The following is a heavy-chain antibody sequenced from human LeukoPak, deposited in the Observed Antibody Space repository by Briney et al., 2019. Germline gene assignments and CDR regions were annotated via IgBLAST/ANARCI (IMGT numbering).Heavy chain of an antibody. CDR3: ARHSVVDMTYFHRYPRHFDP. CDR2: ISYSGST. CDR1: GGSISSSNYY. J-gene: IGHJ5*02. V-gene: IGHV4-39*01. Sequence: SETLSLTCTVSGGSISSSNYYWAWIRQPPGEGLEWIGTISYSGSTYYNPSLKSRVTISVDTSKSQLSLNLKSVAAADMAVYYCARHSVVDMTYFHRYPRHFDPWGHGTLVTVSS. D-gene: IGHD5-12*01.